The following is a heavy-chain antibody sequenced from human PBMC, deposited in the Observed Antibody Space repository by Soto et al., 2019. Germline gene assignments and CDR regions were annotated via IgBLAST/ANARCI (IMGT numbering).Heavy chain of an antibody. Sequence: SETLSLTCAVSGSSISSINWWGWIRQPPGKGLEWIGYIYYSGSTYYNPSLKSRVTMSVDTSKNQFSLKLSSVTAVDTAVYYCARKEHGDYVGYWGQGTLVTVSS. J-gene: IGHJ4*02. D-gene: IGHD4-17*01. CDR2: IYYSGST. V-gene: IGHV4-28*01. CDR1: GSSISSINW. CDR3: ARKEHGDYVGY.